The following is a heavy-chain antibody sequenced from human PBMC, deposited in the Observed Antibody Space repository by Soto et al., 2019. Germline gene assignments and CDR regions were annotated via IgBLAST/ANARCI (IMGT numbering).Heavy chain of an antibody. CDR1: GGTFSSYA. CDR2: IIPIFGTA. D-gene: IGHD1-1*01. V-gene: IGHV1-69*01. Sequence: QVQLVQSGAEVKKPGSSVKVSCKASGGTFSSYAISWVRQAPGQGLEWMGGIIPIFGTANYAQKFQGRVTITADESTSTAYMELSSLRSEDTAEYYCVLYPNWNLNWFDPWGQGTLVTVSS. CDR3: VLYPNWNLNWFDP. J-gene: IGHJ5*02.